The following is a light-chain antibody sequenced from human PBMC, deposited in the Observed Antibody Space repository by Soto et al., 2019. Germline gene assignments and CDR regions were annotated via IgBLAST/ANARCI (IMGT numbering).Light chain of an antibody. CDR3: CSYAGSSSHV. Sequence: HSALTQPASVSGSPGQSITISCTGTSSDVGSYNLVSWYQQHPGKAPKLMIYEGSKRPSGVSNRFSGSKSGNTASLTISGLQAEDEADYYCCSYAGSSSHVFGTGTKLTVL. CDR2: EGS. J-gene: IGLJ1*01. CDR1: SSDVGSYNL. V-gene: IGLV2-23*01.